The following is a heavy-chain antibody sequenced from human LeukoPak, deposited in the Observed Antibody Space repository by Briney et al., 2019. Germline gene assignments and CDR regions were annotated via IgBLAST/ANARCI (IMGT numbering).Heavy chain of an antibody. Sequence: TSETLSLTCAVYGGSFSGYYWSWIRQPPGKGLEWIGEINHSGSTNYNPSLKSRVTISVDTSKNQFSLKLSSVTAADTAVYYCARLGYCSGGSCSTTPPLYYFDYWGQGTLVTVSS. V-gene: IGHV4-34*01. D-gene: IGHD2-15*01. J-gene: IGHJ4*02. CDR2: INHSGST. CDR1: GGSFSGYY. CDR3: ARLGYCSGGSCSTTPPLYYFDY.